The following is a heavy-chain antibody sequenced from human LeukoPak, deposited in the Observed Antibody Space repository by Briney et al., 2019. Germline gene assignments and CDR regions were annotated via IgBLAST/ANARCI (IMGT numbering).Heavy chain of an antibody. V-gene: IGHV1-69*04. Sequence: SVKVSCKASGGTFSSYAISWVRQAPGQGLEWMGRIIPILGIANYAQKFQGRVSITADKSTSTAYMELSSLRSEDTAAYYCASGNSAAEPNSGYYYGMDVWGQGTTVTVSS. D-gene: IGHD7-27*01. CDR2: IIPILGIA. CDR3: ASGNSAAEPNSGYYYGMDV. CDR1: GGTFSSYA. J-gene: IGHJ6*02.